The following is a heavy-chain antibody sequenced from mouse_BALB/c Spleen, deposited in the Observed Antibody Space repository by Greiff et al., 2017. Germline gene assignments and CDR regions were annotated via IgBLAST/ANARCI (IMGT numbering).Heavy chain of an antibody. J-gene: IGHJ4*01. V-gene: IGHV1-39*01. CDR3: AKSGNYAYYYAMDY. Sequence: VQLKESGPELEKPGASVKISCKASGYSFTGYNMNWVKQSNGKSLEWIGNIDPYYGGTSYNQKFKGKATLTVDKSSSTAYMQLKSLTSEDSAVYYCAKSGNYAYYYAMDYWGQGTSVTVSS. CDR2: IDPYYGGT. CDR1: GYSFTGYN. D-gene: IGHD2-1*01.